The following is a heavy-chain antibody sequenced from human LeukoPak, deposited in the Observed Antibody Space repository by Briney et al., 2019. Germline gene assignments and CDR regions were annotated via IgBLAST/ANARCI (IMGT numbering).Heavy chain of an antibody. Sequence: PSETLSLTCTVSGGSVTSASHYWAWIRQPPGKGLERIGSIHYSGSTYYSPSLKSRLTISGDTSKSQFSLKLTFVTAADTAVYYCTRHHDYGDKIDYWGQGTLVTVSS. J-gene: IGHJ4*02. CDR3: TRHHDYGDKIDY. V-gene: IGHV4-39*01. CDR2: IHYSGST. CDR1: GGSVTSASHY. D-gene: IGHD4-23*01.